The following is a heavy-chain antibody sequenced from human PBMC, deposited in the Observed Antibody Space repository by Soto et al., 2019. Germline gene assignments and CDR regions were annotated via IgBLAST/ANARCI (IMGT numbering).Heavy chain of an antibody. Sequence: EVQLLESGGGLVQPGGSLRLSCAASGFTFSSYAMSWVRQAPGKGLEWVSAICGSGGSTYYADSVKGRFTISRDNSKNTLYLQMNSLRAEDTAVYYCAKYDYVWGKAFDIWGQGTMVTVSS. CDR2: ICGSGGST. V-gene: IGHV3-23*01. CDR1: GFTFSSYA. D-gene: IGHD3-16*01. CDR3: AKYDYVWGKAFDI. J-gene: IGHJ3*02.